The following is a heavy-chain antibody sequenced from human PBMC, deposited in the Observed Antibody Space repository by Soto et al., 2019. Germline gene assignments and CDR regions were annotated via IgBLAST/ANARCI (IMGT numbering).Heavy chain of an antibody. J-gene: IGHJ5*02. CDR1: GFTFSKSS. Sequence: ASVKVSCKTSGFTFSKSSVQWMRQARGQRLEWIGWVVVGSDNTRYAQNFQDSVTITRDMSTSTSYMELSSLTSEDTAVYFCAAEIDEYADFNHWGQGTPVTVSS. CDR3: AAEIDEYADFNH. D-gene: IGHD2-21*01. V-gene: IGHV1-58*01. CDR2: VVVGSDNT.